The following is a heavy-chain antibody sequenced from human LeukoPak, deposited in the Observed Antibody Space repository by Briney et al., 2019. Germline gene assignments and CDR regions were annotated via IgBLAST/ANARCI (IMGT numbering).Heavy chain of an antibody. J-gene: IGHJ3*01. D-gene: IGHD1-26*01. Sequence: SVTVSCTASGGTFSSYAISWVRPAPGQGLEWMGGIIPIFGTANYAQKFQGRVTITADESTSTAYMELSSLRSEDTAVYYCARSSTDGSYYLWGQGTMVTVSS. V-gene: IGHV1-69*13. CDR3: ARSSTDGSYYL. CDR2: IIPIFGTA. CDR1: GGTFSSYA.